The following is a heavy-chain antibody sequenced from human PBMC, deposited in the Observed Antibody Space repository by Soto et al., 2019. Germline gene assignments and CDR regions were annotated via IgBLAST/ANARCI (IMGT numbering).Heavy chain of an antibody. CDR2: FSGRSGDT. J-gene: IGHJ4*02. CDR3: ARDSSAWPNYFDS. V-gene: IGHV3-23*01. CDR1: GFSIISHA. Sequence: PGGSLRLSCVASGFSIISHALTWVRQAPEKGLEWVSSFSGRSGDTYYAASVKGRFTISGDSSKNTVILQMNNLRADDTALYYCARDSSAWPNYFDSWGQGIQVTVSS. D-gene: IGHD6-19*01.